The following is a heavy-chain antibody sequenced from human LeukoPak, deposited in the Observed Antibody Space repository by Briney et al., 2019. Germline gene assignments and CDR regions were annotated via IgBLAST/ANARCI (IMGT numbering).Heavy chain of an antibody. CDR3: ARGPHLPPNYYDSSGYDW. CDR2: ISYDGSNK. CDR1: GFTFSSYA. V-gene: IGHV3-30-3*01. J-gene: IGHJ4*02. D-gene: IGHD3-22*01. Sequence: GGSLRLSCAASGFTFSSYAMHWVRQAPGKGLEWVAVISYDGSNKYYADSVKGRFTISRDNSKNTLYLQMNSLRAEDTAVYYCARGPHLPPNYYDSSGYDWWGQGTLVTVSS.